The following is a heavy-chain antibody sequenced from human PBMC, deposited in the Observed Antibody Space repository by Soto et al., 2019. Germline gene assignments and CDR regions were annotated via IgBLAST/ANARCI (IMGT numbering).Heavy chain of an antibody. D-gene: IGHD4-17*01. CDR1: GGSISSSSYY. CDR3: ACHDYGNYYYYYGMDV. J-gene: IGHJ6*02. Sequence: SETLSLTCTVSGGSISSSSYYWCWIRHPPGKGLEWIGSIYYSGSTYYNPSLKSRVTISVDTSKNQFSLKLSSVTAADTAVYYCACHDYGNYYYYYGMDVWGQGTTVTVSS. V-gene: IGHV4-39*01. CDR2: IYYSGST.